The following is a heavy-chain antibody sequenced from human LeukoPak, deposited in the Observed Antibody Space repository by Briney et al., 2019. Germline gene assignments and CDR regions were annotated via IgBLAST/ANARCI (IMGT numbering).Heavy chain of an antibody. CDR3: ARPTSDYYDSSGYYGWFDP. Sequence: PGESLKISCKGSGYSFTSYWIGWVRQMPGKGLEWMRIIYPGDSDTRYSPSFQGQVTISADKSISTAYLQWSSLKASDTAMYYCARPTSDYYDSSGYYGWFDPWGQGTLVTVSS. CDR2: IYPGDSDT. V-gene: IGHV5-51*01. J-gene: IGHJ5*02. D-gene: IGHD3-22*01. CDR1: GYSFTSYW.